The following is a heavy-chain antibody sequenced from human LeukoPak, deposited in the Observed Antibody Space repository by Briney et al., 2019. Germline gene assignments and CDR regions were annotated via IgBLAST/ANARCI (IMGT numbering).Heavy chain of an antibody. V-gene: IGHV3-7*03. Sequence: GGSLRLSCAASGFTFSNYWLNWVRQARGKGLEWVANIKEDGSEKYYVDSVKGLFTLYRDNAKHSLFLQMNSLRAEDTAVYYCARTLRGGGALDYWGQGTLVTVSS. D-gene: IGHD3-16*01. CDR2: IKEDGSEK. CDR3: ARTLRGGGALDY. J-gene: IGHJ4*02. CDR1: GFTFSNYW.